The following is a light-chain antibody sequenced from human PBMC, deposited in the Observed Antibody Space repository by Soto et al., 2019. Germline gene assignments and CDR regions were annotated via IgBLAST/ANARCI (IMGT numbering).Light chain of an antibody. CDR1: QSVSSSY. CDR2: DAS. V-gene: IGKV3D-20*02. Sequence: IVLTQSPGTLSLSPWERATLSCRASQSVSSSYLAWYQQKPGQAPRLLIYDASNRATGIPARFSGSGSGTDFTLTISSLEPEDFAVYYCQQHTNWPLTFGGGTKVDIK. CDR3: QQHTNWPLT. J-gene: IGKJ4*01.